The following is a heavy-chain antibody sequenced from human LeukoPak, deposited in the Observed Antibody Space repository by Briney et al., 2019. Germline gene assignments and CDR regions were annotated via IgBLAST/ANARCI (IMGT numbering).Heavy chain of an antibody. CDR2: ISGSGGST. D-gene: IGHD3-9*01. J-gene: IGHJ4*02. V-gene: IGHV3-23*01. Sequence: GGSLRLSCAASGFTFNNYAMHWVRQAPGKGLEWVSGISGSGGSTYYADSVKGRFTISRDNSKNTLYLQMNSLRAEDTAVYYCAKEGDFYDILTDYWGQGTLVTVSS. CDR3: AKEGDFYDILTDY. CDR1: GFTFNNYA.